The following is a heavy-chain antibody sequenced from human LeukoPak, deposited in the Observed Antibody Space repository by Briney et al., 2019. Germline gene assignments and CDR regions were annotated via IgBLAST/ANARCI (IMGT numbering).Heavy chain of an antibody. V-gene: IGHV3-66*02. CDR3: ARGRVVVAAYYFDY. J-gene: IGHJ4*02. D-gene: IGHD2-15*01. CDR2: IYSGSST. Sequence: GGSLRLSCAASGFTVSSNYMSWVRQAPGKGLEWVSVIYSGSSTYYADSVKGRFTISRDNSKNTLYLQMNSLRAEDTAVYYCARGRVVVAAYYFDYWGQGTLVTVSS. CDR1: GFTVSSNY.